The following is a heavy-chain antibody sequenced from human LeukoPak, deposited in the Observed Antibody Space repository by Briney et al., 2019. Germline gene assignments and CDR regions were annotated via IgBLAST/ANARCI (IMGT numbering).Heavy chain of an antibody. CDR2: IYTSGST. D-gene: IGHD6-13*01. Sequence: SETLSLTCTVSGGSISSYYWSWIRQPAGKGLEWTGRIYTSGSTNYNPSLKSRVTMSVDTSENQFSLKLSSVTAADTAVYYCARDLYSSSWYDWFDPWGQGTLVTVSS. CDR1: GGSISSYY. V-gene: IGHV4-4*07. CDR3: ARDLYSSSWYDWFDP. J-gene: IGHJ5*02.